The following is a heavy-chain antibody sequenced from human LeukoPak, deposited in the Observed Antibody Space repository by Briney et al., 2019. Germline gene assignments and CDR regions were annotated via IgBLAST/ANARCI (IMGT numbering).Heavy chain of an antibody. CDR2: ITSTSDTI. V-gene: IGHV3-48*01. CDR1: GFTFSGYS. J-gene: IGHJ4*02. CDR3: ARSSGYPFFDY. Sequence: GGSLRLSCEASGFTFSGYSMNWVRQAPGEGLEWLSYITSTSDTIYYADSVKGRFTSSRDNAKNSVYLQMNSLRAEDTAVYYCARSSGYPFFDYWGQGTLVTVSS. D-gene: IGHD3-22*01.